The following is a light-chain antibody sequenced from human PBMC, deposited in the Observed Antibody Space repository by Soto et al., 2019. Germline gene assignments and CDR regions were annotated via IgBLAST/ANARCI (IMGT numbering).Light chain of an antibody. Sequence: EIVLTQSPGTLSLSPGERATLSCRAGQSVSSTFLAWYQQKPGQAPRLLIYGASTRATDIPDRFSGSGSGTDFTLTISRLEPEDFAVYYCQQRDNWPFTFGPGTTVDIK. J-gene: IGKJ3*01. V-gene: IGKV3D-20*02. CDR3: QQRDNWPFT. CDR2: GAS. CDR1: QSVSSTF.